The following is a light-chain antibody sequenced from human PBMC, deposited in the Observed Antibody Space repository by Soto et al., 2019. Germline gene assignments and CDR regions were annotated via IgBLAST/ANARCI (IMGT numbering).Light chain of an antibody. Sequence: EIVLTQSPGTLSLSPGERATLSCRASQSVSRRYLAWYQQKPGQAPRLLIYGASSRATGIPDRFSGSGSGTDFTLTISRLEPEDFAVYYCQQDGSSPTTFGQGTRLEIK. CDR3: QQDGSSPTT. CDR2: GAS. CDR1: QSVSRRY. J-gene: IGKJ5*01. V-gene: IGKV3-20*01.